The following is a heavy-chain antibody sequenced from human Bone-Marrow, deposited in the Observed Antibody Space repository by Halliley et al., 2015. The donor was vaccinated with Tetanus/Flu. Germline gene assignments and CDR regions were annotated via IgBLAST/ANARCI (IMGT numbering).Heavy chain of an antibody. D-gene: IGHD3-10*01. J-gene: IGHJ6*02. V-gene: IGHV2-70*01. CDR2: IDWDGDP. Sequence: LVKPTQTLTLTCSFPGFSLSTSGMCVTWIRQPPGKALEWLALIDWDGDPYYSTSLQTRLTISKDTSRNQVVLTMTNMDPVDTATYYCARGARGSAGGMDVWGPGTTVSVSS. CDR1: GFSLSTSGMC. CDR3: ARGARGSAGGMDV.